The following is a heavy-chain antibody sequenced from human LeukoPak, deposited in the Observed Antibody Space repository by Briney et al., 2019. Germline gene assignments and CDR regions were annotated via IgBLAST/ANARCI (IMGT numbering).Heavy chain of an antibody. D-gene: IGHD3-16*01. V-gene: IGHV4-59*01. CDR1: GDSIGQDY. Sequence: NASETLSLTCTVSGDSIGQDYWNWIRQPPGRGLEWIGHISNSGSANYNPSLKGRVTISVDRSKSQFSLRLNSMTAADTAFYYCATAPNPDYFDYWGQGTLATVSS. CDR2: ISNSGSA. CDR3: ATAPNPDYFDY. J-gene: IGHJ4*02.